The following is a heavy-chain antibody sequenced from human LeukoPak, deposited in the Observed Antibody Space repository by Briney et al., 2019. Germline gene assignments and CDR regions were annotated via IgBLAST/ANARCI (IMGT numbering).Heavy chain of an antibody. V-gene: IGHV3-21*01. J-gene: IGHJ4*02. CDR2: ISSSSSYI. CDR1: GFTFSSYA. CDR3: ARDKVGQLVGVDY. D-gene: IGHD6-6*01. Sequence: GGSLRLSCAASGFTFSSYAMNWVRQAPGKGLEWVSSISSSSSYIYYADSVKSRFTISRDNAKNSLYLQMNSLRAEDTAVYYCARDKVGQLVGVDYWGQGTLVTVSS.